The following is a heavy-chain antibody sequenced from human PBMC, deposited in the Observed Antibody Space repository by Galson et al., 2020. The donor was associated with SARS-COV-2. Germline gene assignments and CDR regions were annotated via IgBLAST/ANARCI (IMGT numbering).Heavy chain of an antibody. CDR3: ARGDYGGPGHDTFEI. V-gene: IGHV4-31*03. CDR2: IFYSGKT. CDR1: GGSISSGGHH. Sequence: SETLSLTCSVSGGSISSGGHHWSWIRQHPSKGLELLGYIFYSGKTSYNPSLKSRLTVSIDPSKNQFSLKLVSVTAADTAIYYCARGDYGGPGHDTFEIWGQGTMVTVSS. J-gene: IGHJ3*02. D-gene: IGHD4-17*01.